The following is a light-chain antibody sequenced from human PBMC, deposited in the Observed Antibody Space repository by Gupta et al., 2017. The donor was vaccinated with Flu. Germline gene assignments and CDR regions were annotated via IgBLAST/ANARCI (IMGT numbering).Light chain of an antibody. V-gene: IGLV6-57*01. Sequence: PGKTVTISCTRSSDSIASNYVQWYQQRPGTSPTTVIYEDNQRPSGVPDRFSGSIDRSSNSASLTISGLKTEDEADYYCQSYEVFGGGTKLTVL. CDR1: SDSIASNY. CDR3: QSYEV. CDR2: EDN. J-gene: IGLJ2*01.